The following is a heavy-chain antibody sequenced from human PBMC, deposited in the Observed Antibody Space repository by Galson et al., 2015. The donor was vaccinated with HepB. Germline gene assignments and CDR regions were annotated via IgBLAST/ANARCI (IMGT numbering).Heavy chain of an antibody. V-gene: IGHV3-30-3*01. CDR2: ISSAGSSQ. J-gene: IGHJ4*02. CDR3: ARDAMGRGSGSYSAFDY. D-gene: IGHD1-26*01. Sequence: SLRLSCAASGFNFNTYTMHWVRQAPGKGLEWVSTISSAGSSQYYPDSAKGRFTVSRDNSKNMMYLQVDSLRAEDTAVFYCARDAMGRGSGSYSAFDYWGQGILVTVSS. CDR1: GFNFNTYT.